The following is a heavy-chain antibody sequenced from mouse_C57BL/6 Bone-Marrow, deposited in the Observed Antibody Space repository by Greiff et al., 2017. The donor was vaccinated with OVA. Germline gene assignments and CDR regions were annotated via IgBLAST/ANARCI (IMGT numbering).Heavy chain of an antibody. CDR1: GFTFSSYA. D-gene: IGHD2-3*01. CDR2: ISDGGSYT. CDR3: AIYDGYYED. Sequence: DVKLVESGGGLVKPGGSLKLSCAASGFTFSSYAMSWVRQTPEKRLEWVATISDGGSYTYYPDNVKGRFTISRDNAKNNLYLQMSHLKSEDTAMYYCAIYDGYYEDWGQGTTLTVSS. J-gene: IGHJ2*01. V-gene: IGHV5-4*03.